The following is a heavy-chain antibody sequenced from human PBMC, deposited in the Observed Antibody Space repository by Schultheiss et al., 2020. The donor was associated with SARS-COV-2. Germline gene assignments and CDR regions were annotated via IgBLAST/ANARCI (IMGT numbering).Heavy chain of an antibody. CDR1: GFTVSSNY. Sequence: GGSLRLSCAASGFTVSSNYMSWIRQAPGKGLEWVSVIYSGGSTYYADSVKGRFTISRDNSKNTLYLQMNSLRAEDTAVYYCARQIVGERHYYYYYGMDVWGQGTTVTVSS. CDR3: ARQIVGERHYYYYYGMDV. D-gene: IGHD1-26*01. CDR2: IYSGGST. V-gene: IGHV3-66*02. J-gene: IGHJ6*02.